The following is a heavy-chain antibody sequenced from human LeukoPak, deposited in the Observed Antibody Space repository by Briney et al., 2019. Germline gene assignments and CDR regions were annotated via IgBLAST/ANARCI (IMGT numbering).Heavy chain of an antibody. D-gene: IGHD2-2*01. CDR1: GYTFTGYY. V-gene: IGHV1-2*02. Sequence: GASVKVSCKASGYTFTGYYMHWVRQAPGQGLEWMGWINPNSGGTNYAQKFQGRVTMTRDTSISTAYMELSRLRSDDTAVYYCARDPHIVVVPAAIHWFDPWGQGTLVNVS. J-gene: IGHJ5*02. CDR2: INPNSGGT. CDR3: ARDPHIVVVPAAIHWFDP.